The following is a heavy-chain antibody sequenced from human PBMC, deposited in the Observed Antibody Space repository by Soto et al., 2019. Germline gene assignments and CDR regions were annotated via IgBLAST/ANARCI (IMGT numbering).Heavy chain of an antibody. V-gene: IGHV4-59*01. CDR2: IYDSGST. J-gene: IGHJ4*02. CDR1: GATIRGNH. CDR3: ARYRRGTGWYYLDY. D-gene: IGHD6-19*01. Sequence: APETLSLTCTFSGATIRGNHSSWIRQPPGKGLEWIGYIYDSGSTNYSPSLQSRVTMSVDRSKNQFSLALTSVAAADTAVYFCARYRRGTGWYYLDYWGQG.